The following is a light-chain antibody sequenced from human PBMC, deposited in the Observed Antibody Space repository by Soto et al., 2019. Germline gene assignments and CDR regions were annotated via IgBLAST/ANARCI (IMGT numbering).Light chain of an antibody. CDR2: DAS. Sequence: DIQMTQSPSTLSASVGDRVTITCRASQSISSWLAWYQQKPGKAPKLLIYDASSLESGVPSRFSGSGSGTEFTLTISSLQPDDFATYYCQQSGAFGQGTKVEIQ. J-gene: IGKJ1*01. V-gene: IGKV1-5*01. CDR1: QSISSW. CDR3: QQSGA.